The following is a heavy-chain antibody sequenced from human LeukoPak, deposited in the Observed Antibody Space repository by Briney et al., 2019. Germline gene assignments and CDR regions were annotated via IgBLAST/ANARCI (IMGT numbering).Heavy chain of an antibody. CDR1: GFTFSSYE. CDR3: ARGDGVYVY. CDR2: ISNSGSTI. Sequence: LAGGSLRLSCAASGFTFSSYEMNWVRQAPGKGLEWVSYISNSGSTIYYADSVKGRFTISRDNAKNSLYLQMNSLRAEDTAVYYCARGDGVYVYWGQGTLVTVSS. J-gene: IGHJ4*02. D-gene: IGHD5/OR15-5a*01. V-gene: IGHV3-48*03.